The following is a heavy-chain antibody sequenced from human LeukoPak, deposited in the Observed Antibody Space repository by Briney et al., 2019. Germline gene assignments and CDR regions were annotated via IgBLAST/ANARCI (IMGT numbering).Heavy chain of an antibody. D-gene: IGHD2-2*01. CDR2: ISPIFGIA. CDR1: GGTFSSYA. CDR3: ARAPGYCSSTSCYSGIDP. J-gene: IGHJ5*02. Sequence: SVTVSCKASGGTFSSYAISWVRQAPGQGLEWMGRISPIFGIANYAQKFQGRVTITADKSTSTAYMELSSLRSEDTAVYYCARAPGYCSSTSCYSGIDPWGQGTLVPVSS. V-gene: IGHV1-69*04.